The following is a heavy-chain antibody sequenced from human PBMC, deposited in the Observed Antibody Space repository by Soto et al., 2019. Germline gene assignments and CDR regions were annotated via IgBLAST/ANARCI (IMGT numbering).Heavy chain of an antibody. CDR3: AREGALKPFSS. V-gene: IGHV3-21*01. CDR2: ISGTSVYI. Sequence: GGSLRLSCAASGFTFNKFVMYWVRQAPGKGLEWVSHISGTSVYIHYADSVKGRFTISRDNAKNSVYLQMDSLRVEDTAVYYCAREGALKPFSSWGQGALVTVSS. CDR1: GFTFNKFV. J-gene: IGHJ5*02.